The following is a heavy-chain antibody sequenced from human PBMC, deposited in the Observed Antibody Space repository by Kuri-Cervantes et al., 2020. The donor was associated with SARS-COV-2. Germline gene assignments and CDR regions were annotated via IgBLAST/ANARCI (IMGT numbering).Heavy chain of an antibody. CDR2: INHSGST. CDR1: GGSFSGYY. D-gene: IGHD3-10*01. CDR3: ARGRREITMVRGIFFDY. J-gene: IGHJ4*02. V-gene: IGHV4-34*01. Sequence: ESLKISCAVYGGSFSGYYWSWIRQPPGKGLEWIGEINHSGSTNYNPSLKSRVTISVDTSKNQFSLKLSSVTAADTAVYYCARGRREITMVRGIFFDYWGQGTLVTVSS.